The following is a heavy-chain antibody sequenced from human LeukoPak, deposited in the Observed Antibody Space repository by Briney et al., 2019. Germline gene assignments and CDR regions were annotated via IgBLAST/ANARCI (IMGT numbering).Heavy chain of an antibody. Sequence: ASVKVSCKVSGYTLTELSMHWVRQAPGKGLEWTGGFDPEDGETIYAQKFQGRVTITSDTSASTAYMELSSLRSEDTAVYYCARAGPDPDYWGQGTLVTVSS. CDR3: ARAGPDPDY. CDR1: GYTLTELS. V-gene: IGHV1-24*01. J-gene: IGHJ4*02. CDR2: FDPEDGET.